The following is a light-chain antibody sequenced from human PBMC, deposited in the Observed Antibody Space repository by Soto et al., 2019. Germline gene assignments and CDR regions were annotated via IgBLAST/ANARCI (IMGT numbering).Light chain of an antibody. Sequence: QSALIQPRSVSGSPGQSVTISCTGTSSDVGVYKYVSWYRQHPGKAPKLMIYDVSTRPSGVPDRFSGSKSGNTASLTISGPQAEDEADYYCCSYAGDYTFVFGTGTKLTVL. CDR3: CSYAGDYTFV. J-gene: IGLJ1*01. V-gene: IGLV2-11*01. CDR2: DVS. CDR1: SSDVGVYKY.